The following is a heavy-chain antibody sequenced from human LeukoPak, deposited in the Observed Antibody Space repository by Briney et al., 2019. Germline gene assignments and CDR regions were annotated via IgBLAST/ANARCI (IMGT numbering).Heavy chain of an antibody. CDR2: IWYDGSNK. V-gene: IGHV3-33*01. J-gene: IGHJ3*02. D-gene: IGHD1-26*01. Sequence: GGSLRLSCAASGFTFSSYGMHWVRQAPGKGLEWVAVIWYDGSNKYYADSMKGRFTISRDNSKNTLYLQMNSLRAEDTAVYYCARGIVGATLPDAFDIWGQGTMVTVSS. CDR3: ARGIVGATLPDAFDI. CDR1: GFTFSSYG.